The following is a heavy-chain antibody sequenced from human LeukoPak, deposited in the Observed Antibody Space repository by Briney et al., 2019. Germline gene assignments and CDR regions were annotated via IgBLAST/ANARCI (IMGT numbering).Heavy chain of an antibody. J-gene: IGHJ2*01. D-gene: IGHD6-19*01. Sequence: PSETLSLTCTVSGDSISNKNWWSWVRQPPGKGLEWIGQIYLSGSTIYYPSLKSRVTISVDTSKNQFSLKLSSVTAADTAVYYCARVTAVAGKDWYFDLWGRGTLVTVSS. CDR2: IYLSGST. V-gene: IGHV4-4*02. CDR3: ARVTAVAGKDWYFDL. CDR1: GDSISNKNW.